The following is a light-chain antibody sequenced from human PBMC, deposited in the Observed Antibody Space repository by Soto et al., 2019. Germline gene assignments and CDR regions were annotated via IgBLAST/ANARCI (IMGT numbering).Light chain of an antibody. CDR2: DAS. V-gene: IGKV3-15*01. CDR1: QSVGNK. J-gene: IGKJ3*01. Sequence: EIVMTQSPATLSVSPGERASLSCRASQSVGNKLAWYQHKPGQAPRLLIYDASTRATGFPARFSGSGSGTEFTLTISSLQPEDFAVYYCQQYNNWPPFTFGPGTKVDIK. CDR3: QQYNNWPPFT.